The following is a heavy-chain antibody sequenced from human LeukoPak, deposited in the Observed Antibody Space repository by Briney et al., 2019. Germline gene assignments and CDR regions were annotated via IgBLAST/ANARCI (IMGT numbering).Heavy chain of an antibody. V-gene: IGHV1-46*01. CDR3: ARDPLDSSGYFVPFDY. J-gene: IGHJ4*02. CDR1: GYTFSSYY. CDR2: INPSDIST. D-gene: IGHD3-22*01. Sequence: ASVKVSCKASGYTFSSYYMHWVRQAPGQGLEWMGIINPSDISTSYAQKFRGRVTMTRDMSTSTVYMELSSLRSEDTAVYYCARDPLDSSGYFVPFDYWGQGTLVTVSS.